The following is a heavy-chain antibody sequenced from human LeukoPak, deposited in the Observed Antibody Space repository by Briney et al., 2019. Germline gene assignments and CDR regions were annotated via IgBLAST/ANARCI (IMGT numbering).Heavy chain of an antibody. V-gene: IGHV3-48*03. CDR1: GFTFSAYE. CDR2: IGSSGSTV. J-gene: IGHJ1*01. Sequence: GGSLRLSCAASGFTFSAYEMNWVRQAPGKGLEWVSYIGSSGSTVYYADSVKGRFTISRDNAKNSLYLQMNSLRADDTAIYYCARESRSVVTRYFQHWGQGTLVTVSS. D-gene: IGHD4-23*01. CDR3: ARESRSVVTRYFQH.